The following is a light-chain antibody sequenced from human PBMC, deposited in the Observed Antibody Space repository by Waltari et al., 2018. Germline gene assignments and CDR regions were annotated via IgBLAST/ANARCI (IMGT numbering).Light chain of an antibody. V-gene: IGLV2-14*01. CDR1: SSDVGAYNY. CDR2: EVN. CDR3: SSYTSSSTVV. Sequence: QSALTQPASVSGSPGQSITISCTGTSSDVGAYNYVSWYQQHPGKAPKLMIYEVNNRPSGVSNRCSGSKSGNTASLTISGLQAEDEADYYCSSYTSSSTVVFGGGTKLTVL. J-gene: IGLJ2*01.